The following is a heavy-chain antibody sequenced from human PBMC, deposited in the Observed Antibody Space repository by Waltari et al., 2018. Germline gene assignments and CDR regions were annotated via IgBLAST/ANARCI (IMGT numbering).Heavy chain of an antibody. V-gene: IGHV3-30*02. J-gene: IGHJ4*02. Sequence: QVQLVESGGGVVQPGGSLRLSCAASGFTFSRYGMHWVRQAPGKGLEWVAFIRYDGSNKYYADSVKGRFTISRDNSKNTLYLQMNSLRAEDTAVYYCAKVSLIAVAGTTLGFDYWGQGTLVTVSS. CDR3: AKVSLIAVAGTTLGFDY. CDR1: GFTFSRYG. CDR2: IRYDGSNK. D-gene: IGHD6-19*01.